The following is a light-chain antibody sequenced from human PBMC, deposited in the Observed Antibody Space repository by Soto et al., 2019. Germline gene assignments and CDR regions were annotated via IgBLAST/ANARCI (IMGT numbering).Light chain of an antibody. CDR2: QAS. Sequence: DIQMTQAPSTLSASVGDRVTITCRASQSFSSWLAWFQQKPGKAPKLLIYQASNLESGVPSRFSGSGSGTEFTLTISSLQPDDFATYYCQQYNSYPWTFGQGTKVDIK. V-gene: IGKV1-5*01. CDR1: QSFSSW. CDR3: QQYNSYPWT. J-gene: IGKJ1*01.